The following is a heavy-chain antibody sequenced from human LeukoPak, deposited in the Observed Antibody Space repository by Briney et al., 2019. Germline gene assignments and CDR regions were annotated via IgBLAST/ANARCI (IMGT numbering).Heavy chain of an antibody. J-gene: IGHJ6*02. CDR2: ISSSSSYI. CDR3: AKDMSGSGFYGMDV. Sequence: GGSLRLSCAASGFTFSSYSMNWVRQAPGKGLEWVSSISSSSSYIYYADSVKGRFTISRDNSKNSLYLQMNSLRTEDTALYYCAKDMSGSGFYGMDVWGQGTTVTVSS. CDR1: GFTFSSYS. V-gene: IGHV3-21*04. D-gene: IGHD3-10*01.